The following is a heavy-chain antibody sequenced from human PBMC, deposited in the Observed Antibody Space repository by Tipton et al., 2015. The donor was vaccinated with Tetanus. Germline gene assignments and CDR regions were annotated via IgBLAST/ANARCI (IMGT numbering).Heavy chain of an antibody. D-gene: IGHD1-20*01. Sequence: QLVQSGAEVKKPGASVKVSCKASGYTLTSYHMHWVRQAPGQGLEWMGIINPIGGSTSYTQKFQGRITMTGDTCTSTVYMDLNSLRSEGGAVYYGARAAGGGRRINGPAGIDYWGQGTLVTVSS. CDR2: INPIGGST. CDR3: ARAAGGGRRINGPAGIDY. V-gene: IGHV1-46*01. CDR1: GYTLTSYH. J-gene: IGHJ4*02.